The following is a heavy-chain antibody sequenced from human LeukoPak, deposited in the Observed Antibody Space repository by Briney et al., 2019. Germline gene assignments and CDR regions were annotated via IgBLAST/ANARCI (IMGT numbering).Heavy chain of an antibody. D-gene: IGHD4-23*01. CDR2: IYDSGST. CDR1: GGSVSSGGNY. Sequence: PSETLSLTCSVSGGSVSSGGNYWTWIRQRPGKGLQWIGYIYDSGSTYYNPSLKSRGTISADTSKNQFSLRLDSLTAADTAVYYCARDGGYGGNFDYWGRGTLVIASS. J-gene: IGHJ4*02. V-gene: IGHV4-31*03. CDR3: ARDGGYGGNFDY.